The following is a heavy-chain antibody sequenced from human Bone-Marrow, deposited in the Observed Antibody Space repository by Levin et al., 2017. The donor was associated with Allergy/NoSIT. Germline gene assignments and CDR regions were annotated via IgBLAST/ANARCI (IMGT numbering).Heavy chain of an antibody. V-gene: IGHV5-51*01. CDR3: ARRGYCSSTNCYWYAFEI. J-gene: IGHJ3*02. Sequence: LGESLKISCEASGYSFTSYWIGWVRQMPGKGLEWMGSIFPDDSDTKYSPSFQGQVTFSAEKYISTASLHWSSLKASVTPIYYCARRGYCSSTNCYWYAFEIWGQGTMVIVSS. CDR2: IFPDDSDT. D-gene: IGHD2-2*01. CDR1: GYSFTSYW.